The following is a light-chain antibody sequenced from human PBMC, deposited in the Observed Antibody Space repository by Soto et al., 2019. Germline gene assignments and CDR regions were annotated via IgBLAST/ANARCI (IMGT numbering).Light chain of an antibody. CDR2: DAS. CDR1: QSISSW. CDR3: QQYNNYLMYT. J-gene: IGKJ2*01. V-gene: IGKV1-5*02. Sequence: DIPMTQSPPTLSASVGDRVTIICRASQSISSWLAWYQQKPGKAPKLLIYDASTLESGVPSRFSGSGSGTEFTLTISSLQPDDFATYYCQQYNNYLMYTFGQGTKLEIK.